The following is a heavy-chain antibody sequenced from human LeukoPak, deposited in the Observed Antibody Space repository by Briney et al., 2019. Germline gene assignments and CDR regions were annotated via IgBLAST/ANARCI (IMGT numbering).Heavy chain of an antibody. J-gene: IGHJ4*02. CDR1: GFTFSSYG. CDR3: ARRNGEVVDY. D-gene: IGHD2-8*01. Sequence: PGGSLRLSCATSGFTFSSYGMHWVRQAPGKGLEWVAVIWYDGSNKYYADSVKGRFTISRDNSKNTLFLQMNSLRAEDTAVYYCARRNGEVVDYWGQGTLVTVSS. V-gene: IGHV3-33*08. CDR2: IWYDGSNK.